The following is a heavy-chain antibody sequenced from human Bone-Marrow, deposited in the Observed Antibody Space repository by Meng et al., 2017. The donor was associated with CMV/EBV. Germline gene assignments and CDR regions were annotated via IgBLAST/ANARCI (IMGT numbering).Heavy chain of an antibody. D-gene: IGHD3-22*01. CDR3: ARTPGYYDSSGYYPSYYFDY. CDR2: IDWDDDK. J-gene: IGHJ4*02. Sequence: SGPTLVKPTQTLTLTCTFSGFSPSTSGMRVSWIRQPPGKALEWLARIDWDDDKFYSTSLKTRLTISKDTSKNQVVLTMTNMDPVDTATYYCARTPGYYDSSGYYPSYYFDYWGQGTLVTFYS. CDR1: GFSPSTSGMR. V-gene: IGHV2-70D*14.